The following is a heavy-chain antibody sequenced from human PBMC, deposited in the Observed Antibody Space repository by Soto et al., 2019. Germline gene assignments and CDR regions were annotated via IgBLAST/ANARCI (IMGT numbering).Heavy chain of an antibody. D-gene: IGHD5-18*01. J-gene: IGHJ4*02. V-gene: IGHV3-23*01. CDR3: ARDPGYSYGYD. Sequence: GGSLRLSCAASGLTFNNYAMSWVRQAPGKGLEWVSANSGSGATTYYADSVKGRFTISRDNSRDTLYLQMNSLRAEDTAVYYCARDPGYSYGYDWGQGTLVTVSS. CDR1: GLTFNNYA. CDR2: NSGSGATT.